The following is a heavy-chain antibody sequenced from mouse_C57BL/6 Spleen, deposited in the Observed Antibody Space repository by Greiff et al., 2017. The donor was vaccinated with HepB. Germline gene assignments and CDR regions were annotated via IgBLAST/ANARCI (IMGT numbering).Heavy chain of an antibody. D-gene: IGHD1-1*01. CDR1: GFTFSDYY. CDR3: AREITTVAHWYFDV. CDR2: INYDGSST. Sequence: EVKLMESEGGLVQPGSSMKLSCTASGFTFSDYYMAWVRQVPEKGLEWVANINYDGSSTYYLDSLKSRFIISRDNAKNILYLQMSSLKSEDTATYYCAREITTVAHWYFDVWGTGTTVTVSS. J-gene: IGHJ1*03. V-gene: IGHV5-16*01.